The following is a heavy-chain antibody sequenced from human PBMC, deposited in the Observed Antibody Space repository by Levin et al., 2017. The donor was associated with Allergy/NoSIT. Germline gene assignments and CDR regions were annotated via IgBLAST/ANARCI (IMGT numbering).Heavy chain of an antibody. Sequence: GGSLRLSCAASGFTVSSNYMSWVRQAPGKGLEWVSVIYSGGSTYYADSVKGRFTISRDNSKNTLYLQMNSLRAEDTAVYYCARGPLLWFGIDYWGQGTLVTVSS. V-gene: IGHV3-53*01. CDR2: IYSGGST. J-gene: IGHJ4*02. D-gene: IGHD3-10*01. CDR3: ARGPLLWFGIDY. CDR1: GFTVSSNY.